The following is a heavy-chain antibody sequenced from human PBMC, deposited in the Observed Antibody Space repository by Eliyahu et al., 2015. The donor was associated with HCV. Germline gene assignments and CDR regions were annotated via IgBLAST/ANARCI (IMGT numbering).Heavy chain of an antibody. V-gene: IGHV4-34*01. Sequence: QVQLQQWGAGLLKPSETLSLTCAVYVGSFXXYYWXWXRQLPGKGLEWIGEINHXGTTNYNPSLKSRVTISIDTSKNQFSLKLSSVTAADTAVYYCARPYSSSWYWGFDPWGHGTLVIVSS. CDR2: INHXGTT. J-gene: IGHJ5*02. D-gene: IGHD6-13*01. CDR1: VGSFXXYY. CDR3: ARPYSSSWYWGFDP.